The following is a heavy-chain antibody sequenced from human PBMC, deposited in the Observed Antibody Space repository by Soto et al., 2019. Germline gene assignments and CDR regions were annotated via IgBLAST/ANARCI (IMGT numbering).Heavy chain of an antibody. CDR1: GYTFTSYG. CDR2: ISAYNGNT. J-gene: IGHJ6*02. V-gene: IGHV1-18*01. Sequence: ASVNVSCKASGYTFTSYGISWARHAPGQGLEWMGWISAYNGNTNYAQKLQGRVTMTTDTSTSTAYMELRSLRSDDTAVYYCARVDNWNYDVGRSYGMDVWGQGTTVTVSS. CDR3: ARVDNWNYDVGRSYGMDV. D-gene: IGHD1-7*01.